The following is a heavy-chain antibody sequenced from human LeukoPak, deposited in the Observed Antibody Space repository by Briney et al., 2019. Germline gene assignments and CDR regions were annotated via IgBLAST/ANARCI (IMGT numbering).Heavy chain of an antibody. CDR3: AKADLTGNGYLER. D-gene: IGHD1-20*01. CDR1: GGSISSYY. Sequence: SETLSLTCTVSGGSISSYYWSWIRQPPGKGLEWIGYIYYSGSTNYNPSLKSRVTISVDTSKNQFSLKLSSVTAADTAVYYCAKADLTGNGYLERWGQGTLVTVSS. J-gene: IGHJ4*02. CDR2: IYYSGST. V-gene: IGHV4-59*01.